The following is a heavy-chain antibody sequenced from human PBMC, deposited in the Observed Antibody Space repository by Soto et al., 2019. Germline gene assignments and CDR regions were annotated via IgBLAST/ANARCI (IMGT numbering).Heavy chain of an antibody. CDR3: ARGRYGDY. J-gene: IGHJ4*02. CDR1: GYTFTSYG. Sequence: QVHLVQSGAEVRKPGASVKVSCKGSGYTFTSYGITWVRQAPGQGLEWMGWISAHNGNTNYAQKLQGRVPVTRDTSTSTAYMELRILRSDDTAVYYCARGRYGDYWGQGALVTGSS. CDR2: ISAHNGNT. V-gene: IGHV1-18*01. D-gene: IGHD1-1*01.